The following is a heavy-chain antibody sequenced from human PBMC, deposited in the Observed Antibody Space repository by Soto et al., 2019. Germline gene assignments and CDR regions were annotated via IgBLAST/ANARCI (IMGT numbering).Heavy chain of an antibody. CDR2: IYCSGST. CDR1: GGSISSYY. D-gene: IGHD3-3*01. V-gene: IGHV4-59*01. Sequence: SETLSLTCTVSGGSISSYYWSWIRQPPGRGLEWIGYIYCSGSTNYNPSLKSRVTISVDTSKNQFSLKLRSVTAADTAVYYCAGDYDFWSGYSFKASPGMDVWGQGTTVTVSS. CDR3: AGDYDFWSGYSFKASPGMDV. J-gene: IGHJ6*02.